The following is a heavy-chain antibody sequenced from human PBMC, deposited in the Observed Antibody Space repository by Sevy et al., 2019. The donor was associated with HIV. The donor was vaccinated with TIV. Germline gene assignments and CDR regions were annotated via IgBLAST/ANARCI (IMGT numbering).Heavy chain of an antibody. D-gene: IGHD6-13*01. Sequence: GGSLRLSCAASGFTFSTYNMNWVRQAPGKGLEWVSSIIFSSNYIYYADSVKGRFTISRDNAKNSLYLQMNSLRAEDTAVYYCARSWEQQLHDAFDIWGQGTMVTVSS. CDR1: GFTFSTYN. CDR2: IIFSSNYI. V-gene: IGHV3-21*01. CDR3: ARSWEQQLHDAFDI. J-gene: IGHJ3*02.